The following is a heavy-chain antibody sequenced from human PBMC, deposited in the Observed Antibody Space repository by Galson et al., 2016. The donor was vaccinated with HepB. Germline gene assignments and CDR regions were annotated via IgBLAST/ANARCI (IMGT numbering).Heavy chain of an antibody. CDR3: ASAQSGNYLRAYLDY. J-gene: IGHJ4*02. V-gene: IGHV3-13*01. D-gene: IGHD1-26*01. CDR2: IGAIHDT. Sequence: SLRLSCAASGFTFERYDMHWVRQAPGKGLEWVSVIGAIHDTKYPDSVKGRFPISRENAKNSLYLEMNSLRAEDTAVYYCASAQSGNYLRAYLDYWGQGVLVTVSS. CDR1: GFTFERYD.